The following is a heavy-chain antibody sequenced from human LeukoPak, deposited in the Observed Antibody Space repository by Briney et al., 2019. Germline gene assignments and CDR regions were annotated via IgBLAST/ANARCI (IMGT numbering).Heavy chain of an antibody. D-gene: IGHD3-10*01. CDR2: INADGSTI. J-gene: IGHJ3*02. Sequence: GGSLRLSCAASGYNFSPFWMHWVRQAPGKGLVWVSHINADGSTIVYADSVKGRFTISRDNAKNTLFLQMDSLSAEDTAVYYCARDRGNPDSFSIWGQGTVVTVSS. CDR3: ARDRGNPDSFSI. V-gene: IGHV3-74*01. CDR1: GYNFSPFW.